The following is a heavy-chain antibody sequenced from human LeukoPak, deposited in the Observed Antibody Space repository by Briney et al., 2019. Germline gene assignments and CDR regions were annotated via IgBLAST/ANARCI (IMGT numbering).Heavy chain of an antibody. CDR2: IVVGSGNT. Sequence: SVKVSCKASGFTFTSSAVQWVRQARGQRLEWIGWIVVGSGNTNYAQKFQGRVTMTRDTSISTAYMELSSLRSDDTAVYYCATAFGAVDFDYWGQGTLVTVSS. J-gene: IGHJ4*02. D-gene: IGHD3-3*01. CDR3: ATAFGAVDFDY. V-gene: IGHV1-58*01. CDR1: GFTFTSSA.